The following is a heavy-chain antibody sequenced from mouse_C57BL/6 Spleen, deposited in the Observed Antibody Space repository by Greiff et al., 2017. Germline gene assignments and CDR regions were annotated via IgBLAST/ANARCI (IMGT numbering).Heavy chain of an antibody. CDR1: GYTFTSYW. Sequence: QVQLQQSGAELAKPGASVKLSCKASGYTFTSYWIHWVKQRPGQGLEWIGYINPSSGYTKYNQKFKDKATLTADKSSSTAYMQLSSLTYEDSAVYYCARSLITTVVAIDYWGQGTTLTVSS. J-gene: IGHJ2*01. CDR3: ARSLITTVVAIDY. CDR2: INPSSGYT. V-gene: IGHV1-7*01. D-gene: IGHD1-1*01.